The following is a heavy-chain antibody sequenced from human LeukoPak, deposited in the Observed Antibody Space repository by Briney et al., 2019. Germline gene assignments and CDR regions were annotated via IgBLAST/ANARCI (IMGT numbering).Heavy chain of an antibody. Sequence: SETLSLTCTVSGRSISSCYWSWIRQPPGKGLEWIGYIYYSGSTNYNPSLKSRVTISVDTSKNQFSLKLSSVTAADTAVYYCARVGSSSWYGFAAFDIWGQGTMVTVSS. CDR3: ARVGSSSWYGFAAFDI. J-gene: IGHJ3*02. D-gene: IGHD6-13*01. V-gene: IGHV4-59*01. CDR2: IYYSGST. CDR1: GRSISSCY.